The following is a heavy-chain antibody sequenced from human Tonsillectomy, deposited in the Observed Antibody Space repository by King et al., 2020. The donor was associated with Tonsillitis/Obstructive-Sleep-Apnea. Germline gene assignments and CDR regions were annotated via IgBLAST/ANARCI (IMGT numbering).Heavy chain of an antibody. CDR2: INPSDGIT. CDR3: ARDDKDDRYFDY. Sequence: VQLVGSGAEVKKPGASVKVSCKAYGYTFTRYYIHWVRQAPGQGLEWMGIINPSDGITTYAQKFQGRVTMTRDTSTNTVHMELSSLTSEDTAVYYCARDDKDDRYFDYWGQGTLVTVSS. J-gene: IGHJ4*02. V-gene: IGHV1-46*01. D-gene: IGHD2-15*01. CDR1: GYTFTRYY.